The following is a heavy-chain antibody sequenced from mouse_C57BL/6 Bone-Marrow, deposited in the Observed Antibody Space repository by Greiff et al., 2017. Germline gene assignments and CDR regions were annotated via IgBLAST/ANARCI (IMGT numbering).Heavy chain of an antibody. CDR1: GYTFTSYG. J-gene: IGHJ1*03. Sequence: VKLQQSGAELARPGASVKLSCKASGYTFTSYGISWVKQRTGQGLEWIGEIYPRSGNTYYNEKFKGKATLTADKSSSTAYMELRSLTSEDSAVYVCARLRLRRSWYFDVWGTGTTVTVSS. V-gene: IGHV1-81*01. CDR2: IYPRSGNT. CDR3: ARLRLRRSWYFDV. D-gene: IGHD2-4*01.